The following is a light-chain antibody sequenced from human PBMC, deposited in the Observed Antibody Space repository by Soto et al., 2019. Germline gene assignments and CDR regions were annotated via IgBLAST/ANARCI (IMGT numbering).Light chain of an antibody. CDR2: KAS. CDR3: QHYNSYSEA. CDR1: QTISSW. J-gene: IGKJ1*01. Sequence: DIQMTQSPSTLSGSVGDRVTITCRASQTISSWVAWYQQKPGKAPKLLIYKASNLKSGVTSRFRGSGSGTEFTLTISSLQPDDFATYYCQHYNSYSEAFGQGTKVELK. V-gene: IGKV1-5*03.